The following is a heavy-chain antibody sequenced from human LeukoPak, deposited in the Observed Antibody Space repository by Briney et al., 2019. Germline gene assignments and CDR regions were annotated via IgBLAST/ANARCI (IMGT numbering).Heavy chain of an antibody. Sequence: PGGSLRLSCAASGCRFSGYEVNWVRQAPGKGLEWVSHITSGSTIHYADSVKGRFTISRDNANNSLYLQMNSLRAEDTAVYYCARGFGYWGQGTLVTVSS. CDR1: GCRFSGYE. CDR2: ITSGSTI. CDR3: ARGFGY. J-gene: IGHJ4*02. V-gene: IGHV3-48*03.